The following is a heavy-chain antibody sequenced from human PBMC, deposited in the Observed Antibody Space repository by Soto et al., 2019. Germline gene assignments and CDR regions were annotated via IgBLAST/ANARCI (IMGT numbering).Heavy chain of an antibody. Sequence: SETLSLTCTVSGGSISSYYWSWIRQPPGKGLERIGYIYYSGSTNYNPSLKSRVTISVDTSKNQFSLKLSSVTAADTAVYYCARGESYYYGSGSYYNAPYFDYWGQGTLVTVSS. V-gene: IGHV4-59*01. D-gene: IGHD3-10*01. J-gene: IGHJ4*02. CDR3: ARGESYYYGSGSYYNAPYFDY. CDR1: GGSISSYY. CDR2: IYYSGST.